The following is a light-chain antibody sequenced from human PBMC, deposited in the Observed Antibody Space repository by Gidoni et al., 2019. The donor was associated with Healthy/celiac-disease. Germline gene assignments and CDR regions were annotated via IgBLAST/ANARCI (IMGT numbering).Light chain of an antibody. V-gene: IGLV1-47*01. Sequence: QSVLTPPPSASGTPGQLVTISCSGSSSNTGSNYVYWYQQLPGTAPKLLIYKNNQRPSGVPDRFSGSKSGTSASLAISGLRSEDEADYYCAAWDDSLSGHWVFGGGTKLTVL. CDR3: AAWDDSLSGHWV. CDR1: SSNTGSNY. CDR2: KNN. J-gene: IGLJ3*02.